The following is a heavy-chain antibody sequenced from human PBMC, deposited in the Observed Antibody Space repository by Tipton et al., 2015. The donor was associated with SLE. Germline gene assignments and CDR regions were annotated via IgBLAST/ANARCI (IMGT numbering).Heavy chain of an antibody. CDR2: IYHSGST. CDR3: CSGYHYFDY. D-gene: IGHD3-22*01. V-gene: IGHV4-4*02. Sequence: TLSLTCTVSGGSISSSNWWSWVRQPPGKGLEWIGEIYHSGSTNYNPSLKSRVTISLDTSKNQFSLKLSSMTAADTAVYYCCSGYHYFDYWGQGTLVTVSS. CDR1: GGSISSSNW. J-gene: IGHJ4*02.